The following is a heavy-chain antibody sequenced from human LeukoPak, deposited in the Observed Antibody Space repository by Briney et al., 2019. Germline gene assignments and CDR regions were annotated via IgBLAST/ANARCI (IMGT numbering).Heavy chain of an antibody. CDR2: INPNSGGT. CDR1: GYTFTGDY. Sequence: ASVKVSCKASGYTFTGDYMHWGRQAPGQGLEWMGWINPNSGGTNYAQKFQGRVTMTRDTSISTAYMELSRLSSDDTAVYYCARAPPQNRDGYNFWGQGTLVTVSS. J-gene: IGHJ4*02. V-gene: IGHV1-2*02. CDR3: ARAPPQNRDGYNF. D-gene: IGHD5-24*01.